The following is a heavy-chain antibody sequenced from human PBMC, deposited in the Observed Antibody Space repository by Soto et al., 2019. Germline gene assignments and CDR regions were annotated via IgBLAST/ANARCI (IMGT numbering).Heavy chain of an antibody. CDR1: GFTFSDYY. CDR3: ARDGCSGSNCLNWFDP. V-gene: IGHV3-11*05. D-gene: IGHD2-15*01. Sequence: GESLKISCAASGFTFSDYYMSWIRQAPGKGLEWVSYISSSSSYTNYADSVKGRFTISRDNAKNSLYLQMNSLRAEDTAVYYCARDGCSGSNCLNWFDPWGQGTLVT. J-gene: IGHJ5*02. CDR2: ISSSSSYT.